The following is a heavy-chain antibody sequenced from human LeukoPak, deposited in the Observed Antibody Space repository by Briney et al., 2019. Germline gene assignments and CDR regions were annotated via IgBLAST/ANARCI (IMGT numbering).Heavy chain of an antibody. V-gene: IGHV3-48*03. CDR1: GFNFSSYE. D-gene: IGHD3-10*01. Sequence: GGSLRLSCVGSGFNFSSYEMNWVRQAPGKGVELVSSVGSRGTIISYPASVKGRFISSSDHSKNSLYLQMNSLRVEHTAVYYCAREAGTAFDLWGQGTTVTVSS. CDR3: AREAGTAFDL. J-gene: IGHJ3*01. CDR2: VGSRGTII.